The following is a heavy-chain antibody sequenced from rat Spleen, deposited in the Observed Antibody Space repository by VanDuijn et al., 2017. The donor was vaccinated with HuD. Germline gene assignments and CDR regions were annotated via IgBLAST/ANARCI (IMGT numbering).Heavy chain of an antibody. CDR1: FV. J-gene: IGHJ2*01. V-gene: IGHV5S23*01. Sequence: FVMAWVRHAPKKGLEWVASITSAGGNTFYPDSVKGRFTISRDNAKSTLYLHMDSLRSEDTATYYCAKRGWYYFDYWGQGVMVTVSS. CDR2: ITSAGGNT. CDR3: AKRGWYYFDY.